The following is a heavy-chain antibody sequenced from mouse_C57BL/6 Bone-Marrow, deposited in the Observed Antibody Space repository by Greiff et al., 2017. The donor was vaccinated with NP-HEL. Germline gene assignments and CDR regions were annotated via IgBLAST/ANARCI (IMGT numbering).Heavy chain of an antibody. CDR3: GGVATGMDD. V-gene: IGHV14-2*01. CDR2: IDPEDGET. J-gene: IGHJ4*01. D-gene: IGHD1-1*01. CDR1: GFNIKDYY. Sequence: EVHLVESGAELVKPGASVKLSCTASGFNIKDYYMHWVKQRTEQGLEWIGRIDPEDGETKYAPKFQGKATITADTSSNTAYLQRSSLTSEDTAVYYGGGVATGMDDWGKGTSVTVSS.